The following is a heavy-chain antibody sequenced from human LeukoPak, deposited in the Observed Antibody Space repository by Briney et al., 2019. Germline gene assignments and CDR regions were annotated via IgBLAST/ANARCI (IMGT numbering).Heavy chain of an antibody. CDR3: ARETRSQAYGMDV. D-gene: IGHD3-10*01. CDR2: INPSGGST. Sequence: ASVMVSCKASGYTFTSYYMHWVRQAPGQGLEWMGIINPSGGSTSYAQKFQGRFTMTRDTSTSTVYMELSSLRSEDTAVYYCARETRSQAYGMDVWGQGTTVTVSS. J-gene: IGHJ6*02. CDR1: GYTFTSYY. V-gene: IGHV1-46*01.